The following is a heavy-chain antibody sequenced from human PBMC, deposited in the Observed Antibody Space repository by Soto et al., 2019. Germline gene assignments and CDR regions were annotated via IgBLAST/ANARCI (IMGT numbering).Heavy chain of an antibody. CDR1: GYTFTSYG. Sequence: ASVKVSCKASGYTFTSYGISWVRQAPGQGLEWMGWISAYNGNTNYAQKLQGRVTMTTDTSTSTAYMELRSLRSDDTAVYYCARDGAARPDSGFYYGMDVWGQGTTVPVSS. J-gene: IGHJ6*02. CDR3: ARDGAARPDSGFYYGMDV. V-gene: IGHV1-18*01. CDR2: ISAYNGNT. D-gene: IGHD6-6*01.